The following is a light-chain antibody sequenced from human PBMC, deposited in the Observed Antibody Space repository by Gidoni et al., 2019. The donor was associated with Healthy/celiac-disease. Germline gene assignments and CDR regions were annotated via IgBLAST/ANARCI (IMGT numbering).Light chain of an antibody. Sequence: ETVLTQSPATLSLSPGERATLSCRASQSVSSYLAWYQQKPCQAPSLLIYDASNRATGIPARFSGSRSGTDFTLTISSLEPEDSAVYYCQQRSNCPRITFGQGTRLEIK. V-gene: IGKV3-11*01. CDR3: QQRSNCPRIT. CDR2: DAS. CDR1: QSVSSY. J-gene: IGKJ5*01.